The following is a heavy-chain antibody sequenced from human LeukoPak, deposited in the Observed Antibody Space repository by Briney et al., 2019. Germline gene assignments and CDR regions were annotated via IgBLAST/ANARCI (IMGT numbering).Heavy chain of an antibody. CDR1: GFTFSSYG. J-gene: IGHJ4*02. CDR3: AKDFEYFDWLCDFDY. CDR2: IRYDGSNK. Sequence: PGGSLRLSCAASGFTFSSYGMHWVRQPPGKGLEWVAFIRYDGSNKYYADSVKGRFTISRDNSKNTLYLQMNSLRAEDTAVYYCAKDFEYFDWLCDFDYWGQGTLVTVSS. V-gene: IGHV3-30*02. D-gene: IGHD3-9*01.